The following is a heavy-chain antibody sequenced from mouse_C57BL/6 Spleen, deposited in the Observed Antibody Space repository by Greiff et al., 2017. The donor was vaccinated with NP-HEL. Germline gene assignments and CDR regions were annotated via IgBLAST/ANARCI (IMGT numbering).Heavy chain of an antibody. J-gene: IGHJ2*01. Sequence: QVQLQQPGAELVKPGASVKLSCKASGYTFTSYWMHWVKLRPGQGLEWIGMIHPNSGSTNYNEKFKSKATLTVDKSSSTAYMQLSSLTSEDSAVYYCAKADGYYCDYWGQGTTLTVSS. D-gene: IGHD2-3*01. CDR1: GYTFTSYW. V-gene: IGHV1-64*01. CDR3: AKADGYYCDY. CDR2: IHPNSGST.